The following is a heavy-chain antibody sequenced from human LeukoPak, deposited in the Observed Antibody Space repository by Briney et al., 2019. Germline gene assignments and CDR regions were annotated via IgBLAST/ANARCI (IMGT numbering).Heavy chain of an antibody. J-gene: IGHJ4*02. CDR2: LYYTGST. CDR1: GGSTTNYY. CDR3: ARHGPGYSSVFDY. Sequence: PSETLSLTCTVSGGSTTNYYWSRIRQPPGKGLEWIGYLYYTGSTNYNPSLKSRVTISVDMSKNQFSLKLRSMTAADTAVYYCARHGPGYSSVFDYWGQGTLVTVSS. V-gene: IGHV4-59*08. D-gene: IGHD6-19*01.